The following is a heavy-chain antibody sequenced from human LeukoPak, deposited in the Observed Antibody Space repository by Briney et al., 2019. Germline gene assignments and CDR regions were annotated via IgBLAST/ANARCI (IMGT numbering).Heavy chain of an antibody. CDR3: AKDLADYYDSSGYYDAFDI. Sequence: GGSLRLSCAASGFTFSSYAMHWVRQAPGKGLEWVAVISYDGSNKYYADSVKGRFTISRDNSKNTLYLQMNSLRAEDTAVYYCAKDLADYYDSSGYYDAFDIWGQGTMVTVSS. J-gene: IGHJ3*02. CDR2: ISYDGSNK. CDR1: GFTFSSYA. V-gene: IGHV3-30*04. D-gene: IGHD3-22*01.